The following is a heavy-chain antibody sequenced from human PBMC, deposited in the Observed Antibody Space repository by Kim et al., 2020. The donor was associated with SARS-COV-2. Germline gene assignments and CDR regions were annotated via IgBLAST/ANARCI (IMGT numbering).Heavy chain of an antibody. J-gene: IGHJ3*02. D-gene: IGHD3-10*01. CDR3: ARVLRGSGPDAFDI. CDR1: GFTFSSYS. V-gene: IGHV3-21*01. Sequence: GGSLRLSCAASGFTFSSYSMNWVRQAPGKGLEWVSSISSSSSYIYYADSVKGRFTISRDNAKNSLYLQMNSLRAEDTAVYYCARVLRGSGPDAFDIWGQGTMVTVSS. CDR2: ISSSSSYI.